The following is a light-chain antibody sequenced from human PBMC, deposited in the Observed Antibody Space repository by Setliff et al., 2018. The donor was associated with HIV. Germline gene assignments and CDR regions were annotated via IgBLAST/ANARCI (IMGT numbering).Light chain of an antibody. V-gene: IGLV3-21*01. J-gene: IGLJ1*01. CDR1: NIGSKS. CDR2: YDH. Sequence: SYALTQRPSVSVAPGKTARITCGGSNIGSKSVHWYQQKPGQAPGGVMYYDHDRPTGIPERFSGSNSGNTATLTISRVEAGDEADYYCQVWDSSSDHYVFGTGTKVTVL. CDR3: QVWDSSSDHYV.